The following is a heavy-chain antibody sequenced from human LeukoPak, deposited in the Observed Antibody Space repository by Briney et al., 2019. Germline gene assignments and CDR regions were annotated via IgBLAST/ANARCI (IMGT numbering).Heavy chain of an antibody. CDR1: GFTFSSYA. CDR2: FSGSGGST. D-gene: IGHD1-26*01. CDR3: ARVSRGGSYFQSEGRSDAFDI. V-gene: IGHV3-23*01. J-gene: IGHJ3*02. Sequence: GGSLRLSSAASGFTFSSYAMSWVRQAPGEGLECISGFSGSGGSTYYADSVKGRFTISRDNSKNTLYLQMNSLRAEDTAVYYCARVSRGGSYFQSEGRSDAFDIWGQGTMVTVSS.